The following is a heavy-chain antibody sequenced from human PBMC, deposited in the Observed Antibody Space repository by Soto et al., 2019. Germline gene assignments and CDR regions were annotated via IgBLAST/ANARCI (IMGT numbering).Heavy chain of an antibody. CDR3: ARRRKDSSGYYRLVDY. CDR2: ISAYNGNT. D-gene: IGHD3-22*01. V-gene: IGHV1-18*01. J-gene: IGHJ4*02. Sequence: ASVKVSCKASGYTLTSYGISWVRQAPGQGLEWMGWISAYNGNTNYAQKLQGRVTMTTDTSTSTAYMELRSLRSDDTAVYYCARRRKDSSGYYRLVDYWGQGTLVTVSS. CDR1: GYTLTSYG.